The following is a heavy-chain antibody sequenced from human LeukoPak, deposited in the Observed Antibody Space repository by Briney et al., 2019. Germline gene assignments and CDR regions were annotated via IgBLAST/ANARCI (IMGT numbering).Heavy chain of an antibody. CDR2: IYYSGST. CDR1: GGSISSSSSY. D-gene: IGHD5-18*01. J-gene: IGHJ4*02. CDR3: ARQAKAVVQYSDFDF. V-gene: IGHV4-39*01. Sequence: SETLSLTCTVYGGSISSSSSYWGWLRQPPGQGLEWIGTIYYSGSTYYNPSLKSRVTISVDTSKNQFSLNLRSVTATAPDVYACARQAKAVVQYSDFDFWGQGTLVTVSS.